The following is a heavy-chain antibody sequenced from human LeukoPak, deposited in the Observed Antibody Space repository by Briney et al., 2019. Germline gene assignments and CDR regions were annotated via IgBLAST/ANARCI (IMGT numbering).Heavy chain of an antibody. D-gene: IGHD1-7*01. V-gene: IGHV3-74*01. CDR2: ISPDGRNI. CDR1: GFTLSDYW. Sequence: SGGSLRLSCAASGFTLSDYWMNWVRQVPGKGPVWVSQISPDGRNIAYADSVKGRFTISRDSAKNTLYLQMNSLRVGDTAVYYCVKDGGGTTPYDWWGQGTLVTVSS. J-gene: IGHJ4*02. CDR3: VKDGGGTTPYDW.